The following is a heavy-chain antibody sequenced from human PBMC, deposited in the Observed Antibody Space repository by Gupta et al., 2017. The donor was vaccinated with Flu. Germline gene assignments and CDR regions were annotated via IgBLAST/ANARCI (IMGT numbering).Heavy chain of an antibody. CDR2: IYHSGSN. CDR3: ASADWDWKDAI. D-gene: IGHD1-1*01. J-gene: IGHJ3*02. V-gene: IGHV4-38-2*01. CDR1: GYSISSGYY. Sequence: QVQLQESGPGLLNPSETLSLTCAVSGYSISSGYYWGWIRQPPGKGLEWIGSIYHSGSNDDNPTLKSRVTIAVDTAKKKVAMQLRSVTAAETAVYYGASADWDWKDAIGGQGTMVTVSS.